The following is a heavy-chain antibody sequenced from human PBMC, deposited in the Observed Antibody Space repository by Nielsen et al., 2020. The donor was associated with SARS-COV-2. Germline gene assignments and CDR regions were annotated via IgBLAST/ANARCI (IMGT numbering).Heavy chain of an antibody. V-gene: IGHV5-51*01. Sequence: GESLKISCKGSGYSFTSYWIGWVRQMRGKGLEWMGIIYPGDSDTRYSPSFQGQVTISADKSISTAYLQWSSLKASDTAMYYCARQSYYDSSGLGVVDYWGQGTLVTVSS. CDR2: IYPGDSDT. J-gene: IGHJ4*02. CDR1: GYSFTSYW. D-gene: IGHD3-22*01. CDR3: ARQSYYDSSGLGVVDY.